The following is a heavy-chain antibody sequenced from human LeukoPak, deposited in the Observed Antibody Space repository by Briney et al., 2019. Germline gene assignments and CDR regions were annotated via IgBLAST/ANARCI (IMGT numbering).Heavy chain of an antibody. V-gene: IGHV1-69*05. CDR3: ARAFSIRLPGGQPFDY. J-gene: IGHJ4*02. D-gene: IGHD1-14*01. CDR1: GGTFSSYA. Sequence: ASVKVSCKASGGTFSSYAISWVRQAPGQGLEGMGGIIPIFGTANYAQKFQGRVTITTDESTSTAYMELSSLRSEDTAVYYCARAFSIRLPGGQPFDYWGQGTLVTVSS. CDR2: IIPIFGTA.